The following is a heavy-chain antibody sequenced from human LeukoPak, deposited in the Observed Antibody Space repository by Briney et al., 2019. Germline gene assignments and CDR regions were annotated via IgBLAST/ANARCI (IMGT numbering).Heavy chain of an antibody. J-gene: IGHJ4*02. D-gene: IGHD3-10*01. CDR1: GGSISSDY. CDR3: ARGGTYGSGSNPHTTLDY. CDR2: IYTSGST. Sequence: SETLSLTCTVSGGSISSDYWSWIRQAAGKGLEWIGRIYTSGSTNYNPSLKSRATISLDKSKKQFSLNLNSVTAADTAVYYCARGGTYGSGSNPHTTLDYWGQGTLVTVSS. V-gene: IGHV4-4*07.